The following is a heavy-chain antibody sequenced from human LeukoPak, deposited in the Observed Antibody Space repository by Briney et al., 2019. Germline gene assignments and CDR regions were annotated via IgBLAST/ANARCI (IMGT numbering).Heavy chain of an antibody. CDR1: GFTFSSYA. CDR2: ISGSGGST. Sequence: PGGSLRLSCAASGFTFSSYAMSWARQAPGKGLEWVSAISGSGGSTYYADSVKGRFTISRDNSKNTLYLQMNSLRAEDTAVYYCAKDEYGSGRYDYWGQGTLVTVSS. J-gene: IGHJ4*02. D-gene: IGHD3-10*01. V-gene: IGHV3-23*01. CDR3: AKDEYGSGRYDY.